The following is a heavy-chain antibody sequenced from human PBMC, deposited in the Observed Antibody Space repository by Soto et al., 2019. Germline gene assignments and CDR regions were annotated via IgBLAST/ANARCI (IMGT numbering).Heavy chain of an antibody. Sequence: PGGSLRLSCAASGFTFSSYSMNWVRQAPGKGLEWVSYISSSSGTIYYADSVKGRFTISRDNAKNSLYLQMNSLRDEDTAVYYCARDGIAARRGAFDAFDIWGQGTMVTVSS. CDR2: ISSSSGTI. D-gene: IGHD6-6*01. V-gene: IGHV3-48*02. CDR3: ARDGIAARRGAFDAFDI. CDR1: GFTFSSYS. J-gene: IGHJ3*02.